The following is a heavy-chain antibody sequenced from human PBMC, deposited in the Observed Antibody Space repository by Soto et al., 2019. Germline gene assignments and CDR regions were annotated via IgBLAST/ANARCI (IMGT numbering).Heavy chain of an antibody. Sequence: GGSLRLSCAASGFTFSSYAMSWVRQAPGKGLEWVSAISGSGGSTYYADSVKGRFTISRDNSKNTLYLQMNSLRAEDTAVYYCAKPGSSGWYAPAHWFDPWGQGTLVTVSS. CDR1: GFTFSSYA. J-gene: IGHJ5*02. CDR2: ISGSGGST. CDR3: AKPGSSGWYAPAHWFDP. D-gene: IGHD6-19*01. V-gene: IGHV3-23*01.